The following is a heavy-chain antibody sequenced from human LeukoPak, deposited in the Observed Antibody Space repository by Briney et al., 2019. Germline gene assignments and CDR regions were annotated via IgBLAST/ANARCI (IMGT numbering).Heavy chain of an antibody. J-gene: IGHJ4*02. CDR2: IYPGDSDT. Sequence: HGESLKISCEGSGYSFTSYWIAWVRQMPGKGLEWMGIIYPGDSDTRYSPSLQGQVTISADKSISTAYLQWSSLKASDTATYYCARLYSSGWKVPLGYWGQGSLVTVSS. CDR1: GYSFTSYW. D-gene: IGHD6-19*01. V-gene: IGHV5-51*01. CDR3: ARLYSSGWKVPLGY.